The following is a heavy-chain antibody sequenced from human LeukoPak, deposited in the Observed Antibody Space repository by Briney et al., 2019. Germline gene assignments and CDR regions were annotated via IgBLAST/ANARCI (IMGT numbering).Heavy chain of an antibody. D-gene: IGHD6-13*01. J-gene: IGHJ4*02. Sequence: ASVKVSCKASGYTFTGYYMHWVRQAPGQGLEWMGRINPNSGGTNYAQKFQGRVTMTRDTSVSTAYMELSRLRSDDTAMYYCARGGSSWYYFDYRGQGTLVTVSS. CDR1: GYTFTGYY. V-gene: IGHV1-2*06. CDR2: INPNSGGT. CDR3: ARGGSSWYYFDY.